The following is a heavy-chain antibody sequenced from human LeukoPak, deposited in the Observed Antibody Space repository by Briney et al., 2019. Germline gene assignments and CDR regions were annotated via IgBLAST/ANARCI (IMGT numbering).Heavy chain of an antibody. D-gene: IGHD3-3*01. CDR2: ISGSGGST. CDR1: GFTFSSYA. V-gene: IGHV3-23*01. J-gene: IGHJ4*02. CDR3: AKSESGYPLLFDY. Sequence: GGSLRLSCAASGFTFSSYAMGWVRQAPGKGLEWVSAISGSGGSTYYADSVKGRFTISRDNSKNTLYLQMNSLRAEDTAVYYCAKSESGYPLLFDYWGQGTLVTVSS.